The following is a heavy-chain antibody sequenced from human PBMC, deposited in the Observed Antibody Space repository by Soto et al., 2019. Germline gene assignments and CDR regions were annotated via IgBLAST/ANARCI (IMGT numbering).Heavy chain of an antibody. CDR1: GFTFSSYE. Sequence: GGSLRLSCAASGFTFSSYEMNWVRQAPGKGLEWVSYISSSGSTIYYADSVEGRFTISRDNAKNSLYLQMNSLRAEDTAVYYCAREHQNWFDPWGQGTLVTVSS. CDR2: ISSSGSTI. J-gene: IGHJ5*02. CDR3: AREHQNWFDP. V-gene: IGHV3-48*03.